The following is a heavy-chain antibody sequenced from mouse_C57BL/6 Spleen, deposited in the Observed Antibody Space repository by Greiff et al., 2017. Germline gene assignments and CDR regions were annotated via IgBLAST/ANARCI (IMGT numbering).Heavy chain of an antibody. Sequence: EVLLVESGGGLVQPGGSLKLSCAASGFTFSDYYMYWVRQTPEKRLEWVAYISNGGGSTYYPDTVKGRFTISRDNAKNTLYLQMSRLKSEDTAMYYCASHGPDYYGSSYWYFDVWGTRTTVTVSS. CDR3: ASHGPDYYGSSYWYFDV. CDR1: GFTFSDYY. D-gene: IGHD1-1*01. J-gene: IGHJ1*03. V-gene: IGHV5-12*01. CDR2: ISNGGGST.